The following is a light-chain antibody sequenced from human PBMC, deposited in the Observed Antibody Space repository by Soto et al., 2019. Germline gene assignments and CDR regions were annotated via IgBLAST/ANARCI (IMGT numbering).Light chain of an antibody. J-gene: IGKJ1*01. V-gene: IGKV1-27*01. CDR3: QNYDSAPWT. CDR1: QGISSY. CDR2: ASS. Sequence: DIQMTQSPSSLSASVGDRVTITCRASQGISSYLAWYQQKPGKVPKLLIYASSTLQSGVPSRFSGSGSGTDFTLTISSLQPEDAATYYCQNYDSAPWTFGQGTKVEIK.